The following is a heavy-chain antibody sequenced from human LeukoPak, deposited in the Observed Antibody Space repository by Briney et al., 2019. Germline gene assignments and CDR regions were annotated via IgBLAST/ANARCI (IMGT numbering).Heavy chain of an antibody. J-gene: IGHJ4*02. D-gene: IGHD3-16*01. CDR2: IIPIFGIA. Sequence: GASVKVSCKASGGTFSSDAISWVRQAPGQGLEWMGMIIPIFGIANYAQKFQGRVTITADKSTSTAYMEPTSLRYEETAVSYCARGMITSVEGAFAYWGQGTLVTVSS. CDR3: ARGMITSVEGAFAY. CDR1: GGTFSSDA. V-gene: IGHV1-69*04.